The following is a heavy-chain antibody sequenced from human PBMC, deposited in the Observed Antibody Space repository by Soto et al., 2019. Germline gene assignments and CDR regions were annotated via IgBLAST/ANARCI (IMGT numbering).Heavy chain of an antibody. CDR1: GGTFSSYT. CDR2: IIPIFGTA. CDR3: ANGQQLVSPLLDYYCGIEV. D-gene: IGHD6-13*01. J-gene: IGHJ6*04. V-gene: IGHV1-69*13. Sequence: SVKVSCKASGGTFSSYTIRWVRQAPGQGREWLGGIIPIFGTANYAQKFQGRVTITADESTSTAYMELGSVRSEDTAVYYCANGQQLVSPLLDYYCGIEVWGKETTVSV.